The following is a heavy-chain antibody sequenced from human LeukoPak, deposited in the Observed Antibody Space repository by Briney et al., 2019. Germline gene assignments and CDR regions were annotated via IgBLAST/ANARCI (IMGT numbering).Heavy chain of an antibody. CDR1: GYTFTSYA. CDR2: INAGNGNT. V-gene: IGHV1-3*01. D-gene: IGHD2-15*01. Sequence: ASVKVSCKASGYTFTSYAMHWVRQAPGQRLEWMGWINAGNGNTKYSQKFQGRVTITRDTSASTAYMELSSLRSEDTAVYYCAILRLRSYYYYYGMDVWGQGTTVTVSS. CDR3: AILRLRSYYYYYGMDV. J-gene: IGHJ6*02.